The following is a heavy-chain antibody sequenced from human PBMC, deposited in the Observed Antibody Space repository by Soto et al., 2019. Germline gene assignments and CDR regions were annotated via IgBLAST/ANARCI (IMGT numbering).Heavy chain of an antibody. V-gene: IGHV3-49*05. D-gene: IGHD3-10*01. Sequence: EVQLVESGGGLVKPGRSLGLSCTASGITFGDFAMSWFRQAPGKGLEWLGFIRSIPYGGTPEYAASVKGRFTISRDESKSIAYLQMNSLKTEDTAVYYCSSSSYGSGDWGQGTLVTVSS. CDR2: IRSIPYGGTP. J-gene: IGHJ4*02. CDR3: SSSSYGSGD. CDR1: GITFGDFA.